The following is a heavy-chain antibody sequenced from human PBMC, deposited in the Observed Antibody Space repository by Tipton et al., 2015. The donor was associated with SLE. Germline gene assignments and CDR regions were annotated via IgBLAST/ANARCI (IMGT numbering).Heavy chain of an antibody. CDR2: IYYSGST. D-gene: IGHD3-10*01. V-gene: IGHV4-38-2*02. Sequence: TLFLTCAVSDYSISSGYYWGWIRQPPGKGLEWIGSIYYSGSTNYNPSLKSRVTISVDTSKNQFSLKLSSVTAADTAVYYCARDRYYGSGSLGSNYYYMDVWGKGTTVTVSS. CDR1: DYSISSGYY. J-gene: IGHJ6*03. CDR3: ARDRYYGSGSLGSNYYYMDV.